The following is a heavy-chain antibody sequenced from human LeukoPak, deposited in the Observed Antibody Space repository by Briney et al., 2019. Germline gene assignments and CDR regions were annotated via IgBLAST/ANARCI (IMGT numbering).Heavy chain of an antibody. CDR1: GFTFSSYA. CDR2: ISGSGGST. Sequence: GGSLRLSCAASGFTFSSYAMSWVRQAPGKGLEWVSAISGSGGSTYYADSVKGRFTISRDNSKNTLYLQVNSLRAEDTAVYYCAKDSVAVPAARGFGSRRVFDYWGQGTLVTVSS. CDR3: AKDSVAVPAARGFGSRRVFDY. J-gene: IGHJ4*02. D-gene: IGHD2-2*01. V-gene: IGHV3-23*01.